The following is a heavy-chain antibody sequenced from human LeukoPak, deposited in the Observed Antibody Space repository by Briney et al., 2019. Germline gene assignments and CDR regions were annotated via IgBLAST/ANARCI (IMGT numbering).Heavy chain of an antibody. CDR3: ARGTLYRGWSYYLDF. D-gene: IGHD6-19*01. V-gene: IGHV4-39*07. CDR1: GASISLSFYY. J-gene: IGHJ4*02. CDR2: VYYSGTT. Sequence: PSETLSLTRRVSGASISLSFYYCGWIRQPPGKALEWIRSVYYSGTTSYNPSLKSRVTISVDMSKSPFSLRLRSVTAADTAMYYCARGTLYRGWSYYLDFWGQGSQVTVSS.